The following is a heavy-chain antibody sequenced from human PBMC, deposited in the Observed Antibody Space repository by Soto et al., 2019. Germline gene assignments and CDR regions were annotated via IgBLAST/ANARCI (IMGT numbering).Heavy chain of an antibody. CDR2: INHSGST. V-gene: IGHV4-34*01. D-gene: IGHD6-13*01. Sequence: LSLTCAVYGGSFSGYYWSWIRQPPGKGLEWIGEINHSGSTNYNPSLKSRVTISVDTSKNQFSLKLSSVTAADTAVYYCARGLLVRWFDPWGQGTLVTVSS. CDR3: ARGLLVRWFDP. CDR1: GGSFSGYY. J-gene: IGHJ5*02.